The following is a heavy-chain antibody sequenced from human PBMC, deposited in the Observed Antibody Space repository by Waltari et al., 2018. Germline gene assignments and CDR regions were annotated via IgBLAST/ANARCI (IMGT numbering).Heavy chain of an antibody. V-gene: IGHV1-69*05. Sequence: QVQLVQSGAEVKKPGSSVKVSCKASGGTFSSYSISWVRQAPGQGLEWKGGIIPIFGTANVAQNFQGVVTMTTDESTSTAYMVLGSLRSEDTAVYYCARSDEVEMATIWGSKKGDYYYFDYWGQGTLVTVSS. CDR3: ARSDEVEMATIWGSKKGDYYYFDY. CDR2: IIPIFGTA. D-gene: IGHD3-16*01. J-gene: IGHJ4*02. CDR1: GGTFSSYS.